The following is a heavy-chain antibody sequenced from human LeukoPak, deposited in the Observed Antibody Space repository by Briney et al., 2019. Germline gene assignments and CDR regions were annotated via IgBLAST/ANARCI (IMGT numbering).Heavy chain of an antibody. D-gene: IGHD3-16*02. J-gene: IGHJ3*02. CDR2: IYFRGST. V-gene: IGHV4-59*01. Sequence: KPSETPSPHRPVPGGSLNWYYWSWIRQPPRKGMEWVGGIYFRGSTNYNPSLKSRVTISVDTSKNQFSLKLSSVTAADTAVYYCARDLDYVWGSYRSPYAFDIWGQGTMVTVSS. CDR3: ARDLDYVWGSYRSPYAFDI. CDR1: GGSLNWYY.